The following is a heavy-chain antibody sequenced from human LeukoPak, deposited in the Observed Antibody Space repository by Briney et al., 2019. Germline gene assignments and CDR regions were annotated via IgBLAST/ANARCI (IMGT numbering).Heavy chain of an antibody. CDR2: IYYSGST. D-gene: IGHD1-26*01. J-gene: IGHJ4*02. V-gene: IGHV4-39*01. CDR3: ARLNFYYSGSYWGLYYFDY. Sequence: PSETLSLTCTVSGGSISSGGYYWGWIRQPPGKGLEWIGSIYYSGSTYYNPSLKSRVTISVDTSKNQFSLKLSSVTAADTAVYYCARLNFYYSGSYWGLYYFDYWGQGTLVTVSS. CDR1: GGSISSGGYY.